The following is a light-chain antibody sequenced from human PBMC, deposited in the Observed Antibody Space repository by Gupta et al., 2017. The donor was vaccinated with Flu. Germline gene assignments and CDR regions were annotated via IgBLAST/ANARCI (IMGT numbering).Light chain of an antibody. J-gene: IGLJ1*01. Sequence: QSALTQPPSASGSPGQSVTISCTGTSNDIGGYNFVSWYQQYPGKVPKLLIYEATKRPSGVPDRFSASKSGNTASLTVSGLQAEDEADYYCSSYAGDRNVFGSGTMLTVL. CDR3: SSYAGDRNV. CDR1: SNDIGGYNF. V-gene: IGLV2-8*01. CDR2: EAT.